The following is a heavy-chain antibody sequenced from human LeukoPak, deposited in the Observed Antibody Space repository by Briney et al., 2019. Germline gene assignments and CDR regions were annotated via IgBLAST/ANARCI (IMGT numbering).Heavy chain of an antibody. CDR3: ARDQGEQVVPGY. J-gene: IGHJ4*02. V-gene: IGHV1-2*02. D-gene: IGHD6-6*01. CDR2: INPNSGIT. Sequence: ASVKVSCKASGCTFTGYYMHWVRQAPGQGLEWMGWINPNSGITNYAQKFQGRVTMTRDTSISTAYMDLSSLTSDDTAVYYCARDQGEQVVPGYWGQGTLVTVPS. CDR1: GCTFTGYY.